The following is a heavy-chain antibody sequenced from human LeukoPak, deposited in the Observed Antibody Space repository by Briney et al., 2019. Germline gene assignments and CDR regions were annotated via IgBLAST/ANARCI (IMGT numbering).Heavy chain of an antibody. CDR2: IASTSSTI. CDR1: GFTFSSYS. J-gene: IGHJ4*02. CDR3: ARGWKYFEH. V-gene: IGHV3-48*04. Sequence: PGGSLRLSCAASGFTFSSYSMNWVRQAPGKGLEWVSYIASTSSTIYYADSVKGRFTISRDNAKNSLYLQMNSLRAEDTAVYYCARGWKYFEHWGQGTLVTVSS. D-gene: IGHD1-1*01.